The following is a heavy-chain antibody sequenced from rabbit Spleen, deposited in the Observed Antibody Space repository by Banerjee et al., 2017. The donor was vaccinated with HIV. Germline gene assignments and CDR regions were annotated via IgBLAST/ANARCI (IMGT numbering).Heavy chain of an antibody. CDR1: GFDFSGSYW. J-gene: IGHJ4*01. D-gene: IGHD1-1*01. CDR2: IVTNNGKT. CDR3: ARETMIGIGSGYDL. Sequence: QEQLVESGGGLVKPEGSLTLTCKAPGFDFSGSYWICWVRQAPGKGLEWIGCIVTNNGKTYYASWAKGRFTVSKTSSTTVTLQMTTLTAADTATYFCARETMIGIGSGYDLWGQGTLVTVS. V-gene: IGHV1S45*01.